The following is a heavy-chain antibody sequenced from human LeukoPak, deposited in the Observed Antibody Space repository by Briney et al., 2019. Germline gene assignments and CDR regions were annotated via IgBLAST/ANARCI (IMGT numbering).Heavy chain of an antibody. CDR2: TYYRSKWYN. V-gene: IGHV6-1*01. CDR3: ARTVGLYYVDY. D-gene: IGHD1-26*01. J-gene: IGHJ4*02. Sequence: SQTLSLTCAISGDSVSSNSAAWSWVRQSPSRGLEWLGRTYYRSKWYNDYTLSVKSRITINTDTSKNHFSLHLNSVTPEDTAVYYCARTVGLYYVDYWGPGTLVTVSS. CDR1: GDSVSSNSAA.